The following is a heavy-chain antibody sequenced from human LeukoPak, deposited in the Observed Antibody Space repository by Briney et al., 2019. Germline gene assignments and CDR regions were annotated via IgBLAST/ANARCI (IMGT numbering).Heavy chain of an antibody. CDR2: IYYSGST. D-gene: IGHD2-2*01. CDR1: GGSISSSSYY. V-gene: IGHV4-39*01. J-gene: IGHJ3*02. CDR3: ARRPVIYCSSTSCYAGAFDI. Sequence: PSETLSLTCTVSGGSISSSSYYWGWIRQPPGKGREWIGTIYYSGSTYYNPSLKSRVTISVDTSKNQFSLKLSSVTAADTAVYYCARRPVIYCSSTSCYAGAFDIWGQGTMVTVSS.